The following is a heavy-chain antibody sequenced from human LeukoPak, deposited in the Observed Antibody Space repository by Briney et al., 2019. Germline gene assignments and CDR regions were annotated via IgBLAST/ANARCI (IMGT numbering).Heavy chain of an antibody. CDR1: GFTFSSYG. Sequence: PGGSLRLSCAASGFTFSSYGMHWVRQAPGKGLEWVAFIRYDGSNKYYADSVKGRFTISRDNSKNTLYLQMNSLRAEDTAVYYCAKVLAVAGTYPFDYWGQGTLVTVSS. CDR3: AKVLAVAGTYPFDY. V-gene: IGHV3-30*02. D-gene: IGHD6-19*01. CDR2: IRYDGSNK. J-gene: IGHJ4*02.